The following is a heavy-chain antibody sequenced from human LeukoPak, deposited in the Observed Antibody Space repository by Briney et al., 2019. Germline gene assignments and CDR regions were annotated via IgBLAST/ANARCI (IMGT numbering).Heavy chain of an antibody. CDR3: ARRIQGMSPYYFDY. D-gene: IGHD2-15*01. CDR2: INSDGGST. Sequence: GGSLRLSCTASGFTFSSYWMHWVRQAPGKGLVWVSRINSDGGSTSYADSVKGRFTISRDNAKNTLYLQMNSLRAEDTAVYYCARRIQGMSPYYFDYWGQGTLVTVSS. V-gene: IGHV3-74*01. J-gene: IGHJ4*02. CDR1: GFTFSSYW.